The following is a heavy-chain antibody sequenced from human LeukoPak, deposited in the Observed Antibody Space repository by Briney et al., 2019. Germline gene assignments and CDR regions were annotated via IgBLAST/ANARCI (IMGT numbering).Heavy chain of an antibody. CDR1: RFTFSSYV. CDR2: ISSSSSYI. Sequence: GGSLRLSCAASRFTFSSYVMSWVRQAPGKGLEWVSSISSSSSYIYYADSVKGRFTISRDNAKNSLYLQMNSLRAEDTAVYYCARDSNFHAFDIWGQGTMVTVSS. CDR3: ARDSNFHAFDI. V-gene: IGHV3-21*01. J-gene: IGHJ3*02.